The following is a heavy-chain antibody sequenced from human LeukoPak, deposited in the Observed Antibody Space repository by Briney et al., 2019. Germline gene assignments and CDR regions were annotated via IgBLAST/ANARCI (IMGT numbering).Heavy chain of an antibody. CDR2: ISGSGGST. CDR3: ANYPGIAAAGTGGYFDY. D-gene: IGHD6-13*01. J-gene: IGHJ4*02. Sequence: GGSLRLSCAASGFTFSSYAMSWVRQAPGKGLEWVSAISGSGGSTYYADPVKGRFTISRDNSKNTLYLQMNSLRAEDTAVYYCANYPGIAAAGTGGYFDYWGQGTLVTVSS. V-gene: IGHV3-23*01. CDR1: GFTFSSYA.